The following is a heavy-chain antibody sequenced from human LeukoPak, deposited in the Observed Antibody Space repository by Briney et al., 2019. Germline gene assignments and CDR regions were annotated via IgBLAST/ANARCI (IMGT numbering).Heavy chain of an antibody. CDR3: ARDASIYDSSAYYYLW. V-gene: IGHV1-69*13. D-gene: IGHD3-22*01. CDR1: GGTFNRYA. CDR2: IIPIFGTA. J-gene: IGHJ4*02. Sequence: SSEKVSCKASGGTFNRYAISWVRQAPGQGLEWMGGIIPIFGTANYAQKFQGRVTITADESSSTAYMELSSLRSEDTAVYYCARDASIYDSSAYYYLWWGEGTLVTVSS.